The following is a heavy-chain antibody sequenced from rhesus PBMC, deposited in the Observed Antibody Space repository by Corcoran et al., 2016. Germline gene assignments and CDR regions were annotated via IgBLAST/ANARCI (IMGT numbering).Heavy chain of an antibody. CDR3: ATGQLVNYFDF. J-gene: IGHJ4*01. CDR2: IYGGGSST. CDR1: GGSIRRRY. V-gene: IGHV4-169*02. Sequence: QLQLQESGPGLVTPSETLSVSCAVSGGSIRRRYWAWYPPAPGKGLEWLGYIYGGGSSTNYNPSRKSRVTLSGDTSKNQFSLKLSSVTAADTAVYYCATGQLVNYFDFWGQGVLVTVSS. D-gene: IGHD6-13*01.